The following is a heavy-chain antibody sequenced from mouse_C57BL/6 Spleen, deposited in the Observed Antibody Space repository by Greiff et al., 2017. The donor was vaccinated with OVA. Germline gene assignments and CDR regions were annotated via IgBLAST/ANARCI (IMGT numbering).Heavy chain of an antibody. J-gene: IGHJ2*01. V-gene: IGHV1-50*01. CDR1: GYTFTSYW. CDR3: ARPLYGSSFDY. Sequence: QVQLKQSGAELVKPGASVKLSCKASGYTFTSYWMQWVKQRPGQGLEWIGEIDPSDSYTNYNQKFKGKATLTVDTSSSTAYMQLSSLTSEDSAVYYCARPLYGSSFDYWGQGTTLTVSS. D-gene: IGHD1-1*01. CDR2: IDPSDSYT.